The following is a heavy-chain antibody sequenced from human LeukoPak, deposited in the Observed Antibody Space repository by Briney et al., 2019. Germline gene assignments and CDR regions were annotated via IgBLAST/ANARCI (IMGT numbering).Heavy chain of an antibody. CDR1: GFTFSSYG. J-gene: IGHJ6*03. Sequence: GTLRLSCAASGFTFSSYGMSWVRQAPGKGLEWVSAISGSGGSTYYADSVRGRFIISRDNSKNTLYLQMNSLRAEDTAVYYCAKGGAVSSKSITMVRGTRRYYYYMDVWGKGTTVTISS. V-gene: IGHV3-23*01. CDR2: ISGSGGST. D-gene: IGHD3-10*01. CDR3: AKGGAVSSKSITMVRGTRRYYYYMDV.